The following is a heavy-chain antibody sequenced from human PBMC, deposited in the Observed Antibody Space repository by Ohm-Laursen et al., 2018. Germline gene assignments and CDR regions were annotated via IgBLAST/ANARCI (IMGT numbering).Heavy chain of an antibody. V-gene: IGHV4-39*01. CDR3: ARHAAYCGGDCYSRWFDP. J-gene: IGHJ5*02. D-gene: IGHD2-21*02. CDR2: IYYSGST. CDR1: GDSISAHY. Sequence: GTLSLTCSVSGDSISAHYWGWIRQPPGKGLEWIGSIYYSGSTYYNPSLKSRVTISVDTSKNQFSLKLSSVTAADTAVYYCARHAAYCGGDCYSRWFDPWGQGTLVTVSS.